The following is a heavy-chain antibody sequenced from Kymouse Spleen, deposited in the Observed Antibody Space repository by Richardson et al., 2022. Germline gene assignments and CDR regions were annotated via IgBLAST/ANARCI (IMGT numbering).Heavy chain of an antibody. V-gene: IGHV4-34*01. J-gene: IGHJ4*02. CDR1: GGSFSGYY. D-gene: IGHD6-13*01. Sequence: QVQLQQWGAGLLKPSETLSLTCAVYGGSFSGYYWSWIRQPPGKGLEWIGEINHSGSTNYNPSLKSRVTISVDTSKNQFSLKLSSVTAADTAVYYCARRGSSSWSYFDYWGQGTLVTVSS. CDR3: ARRGSSSWSYFDY. CDR2: INHSGST.